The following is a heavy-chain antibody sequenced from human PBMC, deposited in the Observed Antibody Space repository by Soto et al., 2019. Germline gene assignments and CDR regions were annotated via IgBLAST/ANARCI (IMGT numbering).Heavy chain of an antibody. CDR3: ARGRRPRGAFDI. V-gene: IGHV4-34*01. CDR1: GGSFSGYY. J-gene: IGHJ3*02. Sequence: QVQLQQWGAGLLKPSETLSLTCAVYGGSFSGYYWSWIRQPPGKGLEWIGEINPSGSTNYNPSPTSRGTISVDSSKDQFSQKLSSVTDADTAEYYCARGRRPRGAFDIWGKGTMVTVSS. CDR2: INPSGST.